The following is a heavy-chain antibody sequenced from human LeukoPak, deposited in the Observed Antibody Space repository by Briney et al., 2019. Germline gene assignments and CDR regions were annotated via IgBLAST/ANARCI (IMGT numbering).Heavy chain of an antibody. CDR2: INPDSGGT. V-gene: IGHV1-2*02. D-gene: IGHD3-22*01. CDR1: GYTFTCYY. Sequence: GASVKVSCKASGYTFTCYYLHWGRLAPGQGLEWMGWINPDSGGTHYAPKFKDRVTMTRDTSITTAYMELSRLRSDDTALYYCARIYHSDTDGYYFVYWGQGTLVTVSS. CDR3: ARIYHSDTDGYYFVY. J-gene: IGHJ4*02.